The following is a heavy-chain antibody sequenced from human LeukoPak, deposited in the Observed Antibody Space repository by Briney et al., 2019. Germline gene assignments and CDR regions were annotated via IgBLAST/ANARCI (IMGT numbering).Heavy chain of an antibody. Sequence: GGSLRLSFAASGFTFSSYPLHWVRQAPGKGLEWVSSISSSSSYIYYADSVKGRFTISRDNAKNSLYLQMNSLRAEDTAVYYCARDRVAGGCAFDIWGQGTMVTVSS. CDR3: ARDRVAGGCAFDI. CDR1: GFTFSSYP. CDR2: ISSSSSYI. D-gene: IGHD6-19*01. V-gene: IGHV3-21*01. J-gene: IGHJ3*02.